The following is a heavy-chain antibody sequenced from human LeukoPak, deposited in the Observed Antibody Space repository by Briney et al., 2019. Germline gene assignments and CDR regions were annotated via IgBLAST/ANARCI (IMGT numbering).Heavy chain of an antibody. CDR2: ISYDGSNK. CDR3: AKDNWRDSSGPYFDY. J-gene: IGHJ4*02. Sequence: TGRSLRLSCAASGFTFSSYAMHWVRQAPGKGLEWVAVISYDGSNKYYADSVKGRFTISRDNAKNSLYLQMNSLRAEDTALYYCAKDNWRDSSGPYFDYWGQGTLVTVSS. D-gene: IGHD6-19*01. V-gene: IGHV3-30-3*01. CDR1: GFTFSSYA.